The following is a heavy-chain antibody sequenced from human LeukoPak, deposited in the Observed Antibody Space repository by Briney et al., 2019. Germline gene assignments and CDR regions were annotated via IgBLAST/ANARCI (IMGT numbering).Heavy chain of an antibody. J-gene: IGHJ4*02. CDR1: GGSISSTYYY. V-gene: IGHV4-39*07. Sequence: SETLSLTCTLSGGSISSTYYYWGWIRQPPGKGLEWIANLYHSGSTYYNPSLKRRVTISADKSKKQFSLKLTSVTAADTAVYYCARRNSAGLDYWGQGTLVTVSS. CDR2: LYHSGST. D-gene: IGHD6-13*01. CDR3: ARRNSAGLDY.